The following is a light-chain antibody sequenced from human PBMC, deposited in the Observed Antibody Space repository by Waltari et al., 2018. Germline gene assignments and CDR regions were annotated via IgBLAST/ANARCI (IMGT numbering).Light chain of an antibody. J-gene: IGKJ1*01. CDR3: QQYGSSPGT. CDR1: QRVSSSY. CDR2: DAS. Sequence: EIVLTQSPATLSLSPGERATLSCGASQRVSSSYLTWDQQKPGMAPRLLIYDASSRATGIPDRFSGSGSGTDFTLTISRLEPEDFAVYYCQQYGSSPGTFGQGTKVEIK. V-gene: IGKV3D-20*01.